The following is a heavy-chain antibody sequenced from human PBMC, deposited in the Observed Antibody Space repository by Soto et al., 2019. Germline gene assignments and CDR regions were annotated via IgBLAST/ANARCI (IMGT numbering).Heavy chain of an antibody. D-gene: IGHD3-16*02. Sequence: GGSLRLSCAASGFTFSSYSMNWVRQAPGKGLEWVSSISSSNSYIYYADSVKGRFTISRDNAKNSLYLQMNSLRAEDTAVYYCARVISADDYVWGSYRYSYYYGMDVWGQGTTVTVSS. CDR2: ISSSNSYI. J-gene: IGHJ6*02. V-gene: IGHV3-21*01. CDR3: ARVISADDYVWGSYRYSYYYGMDV. CDR1: GFTFSSYS.